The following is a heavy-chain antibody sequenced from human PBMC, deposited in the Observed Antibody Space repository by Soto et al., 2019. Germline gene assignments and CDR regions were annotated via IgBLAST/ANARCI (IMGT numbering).Heavy chain of an antibody. J-gene: IGHJ3*02. CDR2: IKSKTDGGTT. Sequence: GGCLRLSCAASGFSFSNAWMSWVRQAPGKGLEWVGRIKSKTDGGTTDYAAPVKGRFTISRDDSKNTQYLQMNSLKTEDTAVNYCTTDRYFDWLPYAFDIWGQGTMVTVSS. CDR3: TTDRYFDWLPYAFDI. CDR1: GFSFSNAW. D-gene: IGHD3-9*01. V-gene: IGHV3-15*01.